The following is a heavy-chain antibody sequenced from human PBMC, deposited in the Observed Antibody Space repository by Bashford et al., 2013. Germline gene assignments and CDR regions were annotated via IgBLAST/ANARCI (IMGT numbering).Heavy chain of an antibody. J-gene: IGHJ6*02. V-gene: IGHV5-51*01. CDR1: GYQFNNFW. D-gene: IGHD2/OR15-2a*01. Sequence: GESLKISCKASGYQFNNFWIAWVRQMPGKGLEWMGIIHPGDSDTSYSPSFQGQVTISVDKSLDIAYLEWSTLKASDSGIFYCARHGEYGERYSGMDVWGQGTTVTVSS. CDR2: IHPGDSDT. CDR3: ARHGEYGERYSGMDV.